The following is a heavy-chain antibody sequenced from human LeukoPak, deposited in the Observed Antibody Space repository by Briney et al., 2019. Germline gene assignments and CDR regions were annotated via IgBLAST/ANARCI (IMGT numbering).Heavy chain of an antibody. J-gene: IGHJ4*02. V-gene: IGHV3-23*01. D-gene: IGHD2-8*02. Sequence: GGSLRLSCAASGFTFSTLAMIWVRQPPGKGLEWVSSIFPSGGEIHYADSVRGRFTISRDNSKSTLSLQMNSLRAEDTAIYYCATYRQVLLPFESWGQGTLVTASS. CDR3: ATYRQVLLPFES. CDR1: GFTFSTLA. CDR2: IFPSGGEI.